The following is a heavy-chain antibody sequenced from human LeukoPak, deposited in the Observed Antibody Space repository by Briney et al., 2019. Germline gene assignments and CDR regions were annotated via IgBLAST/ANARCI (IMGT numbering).Heavy chain of an antibody. CDR1: GFTFGSYA. D-gene: IGHD3-10*01. Sequence: GGSLRLSCAASGFTFGSYAMHWVRQAPGKGLEWVAVISYDGSNKYYADSVKGRFTISRDNSKNTLYLQMNSLRAEDTAVYYCARGDYYGSGSYEYYFDYWGQGTLVTVSS. J-gene: IGHJ4*02. CDR2: ISYDGSNK. V-gene: IGHV3-30-3*01. CDR3: ARGDYYGSGSYEYYFDY.